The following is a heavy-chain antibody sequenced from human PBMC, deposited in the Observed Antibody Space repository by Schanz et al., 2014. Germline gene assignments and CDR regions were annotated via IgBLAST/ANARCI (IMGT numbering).Heavy chain of an antibody. D-gene: IGHD2-15*01. Sequence: QAQLVESGGGVVQPGRSLRLSCAASGFNFSSYGMHWVRQAPGKGLEWVAVISDDGSNHYYPDSVKGRFTISRDNSRNTVYLQMSSLRAEDTAVYYCVKDDRGDVVVVAANYWGQGAQVIVSS. J-gene: IGHJ4*02. CDR1: GFNFSSYG. CDR3: VKDDRGDVVVVAANY. CDR2: ISDDGSNH. V-gene: IGHV3-30*18.